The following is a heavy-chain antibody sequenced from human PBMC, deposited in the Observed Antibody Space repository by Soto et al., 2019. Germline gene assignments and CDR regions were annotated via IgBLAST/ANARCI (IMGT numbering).Heavy chain of an antibody. D-gene: IGHD2-15*01. V-gene: IGHV3-74*01. CDR3: VRTRMVVAVATRADF. J-gene: IGHJ4*02. Sequence: EVQLVESGGGLVQPGASLRLSCAASGFTFSNYWMHWVRQAPGKGLVWVSRIDSDGSRITYADFVKGRFTLSRDNAKNTVYLHTNILTAEATAVNYCVRTRMVVAVATRADFWGQATLVNVSS. CDR1: GFTFSNYW. CDR2: IDSDGSRI.